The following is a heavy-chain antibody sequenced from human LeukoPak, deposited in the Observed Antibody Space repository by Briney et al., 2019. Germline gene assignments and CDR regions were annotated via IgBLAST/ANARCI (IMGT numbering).Heavy chain of an antibody. J-gene: IGHJ3*02. CDR1: GYTFTSYY. V-gene: IGHV1-46*01. CDR2: INPSGGST. CDR3: AREGYGDYGLSAFDI. D-gene: IGHD4-17*01. Sequence: ASVKVSCKAFGYTFTSYYMHWVRQAPGQGLEWMGIINPSGGSTSYAQKFQGRVTMTRDTSTSTVYMELSSLRSEDTAVYYSAREGYGDYGLSAFDIWGQGTMVTVSS.